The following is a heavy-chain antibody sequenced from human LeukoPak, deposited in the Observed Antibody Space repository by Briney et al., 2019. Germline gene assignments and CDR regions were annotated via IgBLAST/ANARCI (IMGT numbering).Heavy chain of an antibody. Sequence: SETLSVTCAVSGGSISSGDYSWSWIRQPPGSGLEWIGYIWHSGHTNYNPSLRSRVTISLARSNSQFSLRLSSVTAADTAVYYCARARESMATAGSYFDYWGQGTLVTVSS. CDR3: ARARESMATAGSYFDY. V-gene: IGHV4-30-2*01. CDR1: GGSISSGDYS. CDR2: IWHSGHT. J-gene: IGHJ4*02. D-gene: IGHD6-13*01.